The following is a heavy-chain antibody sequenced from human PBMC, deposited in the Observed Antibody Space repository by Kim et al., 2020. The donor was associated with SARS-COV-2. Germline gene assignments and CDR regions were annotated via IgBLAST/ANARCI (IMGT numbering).Heavy chain of an antibody. CDR3: ARDTHGVNSVEY. J-gene: IGHJ4*02. CDR1: GFTFSNYW. V-gene: IGHV3-74*01. Sequence: GGSLRLSCIASGFTFSNYWMRWVRQAPGKGLEWVSRLRNGGANTSYADSVKGRFTISRDNAKNTLYLQMNSLRAEDTAVYYCARDTHGVNSVEYWGQGTLVTVSS. D-gene: IGHD4-17*01. CDR2: LRNGGANT.